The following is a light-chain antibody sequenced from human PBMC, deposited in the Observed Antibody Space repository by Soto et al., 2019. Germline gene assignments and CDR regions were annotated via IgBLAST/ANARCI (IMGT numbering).Light chain of an antibody. CDR3: QQTYSNPRT. V-gene: IGKV3D-15*01. J-gene: IGKJ1*01. Sequence: EIVMTQSPDTLSVSPGDRATISCRASQSADSYLAWYQQKPGQAPRLVIYRVSTRATGIPARFSGSGSGTDFTLTINSLQPEDAAIYYCQQTYSNPRTFGQGTKVDIK. CDR1: QSADSY. CDR2: RVS.